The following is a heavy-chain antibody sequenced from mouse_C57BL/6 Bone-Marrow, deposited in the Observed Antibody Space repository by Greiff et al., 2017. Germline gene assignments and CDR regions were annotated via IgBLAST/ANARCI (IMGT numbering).Heavy chain of an antibody. CDR1: EYEFPSHD. CDR3: ARHGEGYDDAY. D-gene: IGHD2-2*01. J-gene: IGHJ3*01. CDR2: INSDGGST. V-gene: IGHV5-2*01. Sequence: EVKLMESGGGLVQPGESLKLSCESNEYEFPSHDMSWVRKTPGKRLELVAAINSDGGSTYYPDTMERRFNISRDKTKKTLDLQMSSLRSEDTALYYCARHGEGYDDAYWGQGTLVTVSA.